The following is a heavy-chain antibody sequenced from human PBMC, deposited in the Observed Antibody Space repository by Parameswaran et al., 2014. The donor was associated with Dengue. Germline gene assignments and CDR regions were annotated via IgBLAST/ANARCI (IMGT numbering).Heavy chain of an antibody. J-gene: IGHJ6*02. V-gene: IGHV4-59*01. CDR3: ARDPGAYYYGSGSFPHYYGMDV. Sequence: WIRQPQEGTGVDWVYLLHGSTNYNPSLKSRVTISVDTSKNQFSLKLSSVTAADTAVYYCARDPGAYYYGSGSFPHYYGMDVWGQGTTVTVSS. D-gene: IGHD3-10*01. CDR2: LLHGST.